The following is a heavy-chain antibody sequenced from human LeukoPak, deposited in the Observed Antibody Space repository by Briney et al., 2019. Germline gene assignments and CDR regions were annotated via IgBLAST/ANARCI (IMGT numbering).Heavy chain of an antibody. Sequence: GGSLRLSCAASGFTFSSYSMNWVRQAPGKGLEWVSSISSSSSTIYYADSVKGRFTISRDNAKNSLYLQMNSLRAEDTAVYYCARSLPWGYFDWLGGQGTLVTVSS. J-gene: IGHJ4*02. V-gene: IGHV3-48*04. CDR2: ISSSSSTI. CDR3: ARSLPWGYFDWL. CDR1: GFTFSSYS. D-gene: IGHD3-9*01.